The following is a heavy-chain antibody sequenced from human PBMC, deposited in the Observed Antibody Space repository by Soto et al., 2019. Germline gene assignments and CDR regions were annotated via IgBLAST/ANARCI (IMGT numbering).Heavy chain of an antibody. Sequence: QVQLVQSGAEVKKPGSSVKVSCKASGGTFSSYAISWVRQAPGQGLEWMGGIIPIFGTANYAQKFQGRVTMTADESTSTAYMELSSLRSEDTAVYYCARGCSSTSCYGGRYYYYYGMDVWGQGTTVTVSS. D-gene: IGHD2-2*01. J-gene: IGHJ6*02. CDR1: GGTFSSYA. CDR2: IIPIFGTA. V-gene: IGHV1-69*01. CDR3: ARGCSSTSCYGGRYYYYYGMDV.